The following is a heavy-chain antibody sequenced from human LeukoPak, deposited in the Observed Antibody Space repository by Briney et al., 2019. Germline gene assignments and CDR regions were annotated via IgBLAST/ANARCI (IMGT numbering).Heavy chain of an antibody. CDR3: ARTMIKYSSGWYGNYYYGMDV. CDR1: GFTVSDYW. Sequence: GGSLRLSCAASGFTVSDYWMPWVRQAPGKGLVWVSCINNDGSRTYYADSVKGRFTISRDNAKNTLHLQMNSLRAEDTAVYYCARTMIKYSSGWYGNYYYGMDVWGQGTTVTVSS. V-gene: IGHV3-74*01. D-gene: IGHD6-19*01. J-gene: IGHJ6*02. CDR2: INNDGSRT.